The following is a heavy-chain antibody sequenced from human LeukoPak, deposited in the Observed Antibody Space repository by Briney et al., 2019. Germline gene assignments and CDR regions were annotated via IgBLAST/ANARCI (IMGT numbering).Heavy chain of an antibody. CDR3: AKAKFSYCGGDCPFDY. J-gene: IGHJ4*02. CDR2: ISWDGGLT. D-gene: IGHD2-21*02. Sequence: PGGSLRLSCAASGFTFDDYAMYWVRQAPGKGLEWVSLISWDGGLTYYADSVKGRFTISRDNSKNSLYLQMNSLRTEDTALYYCAKAKFSYCGGDCPFDYWGQGTLVTVSS. CDR1: GFTFDDYA. V-gene: IGHV3-43D*03.